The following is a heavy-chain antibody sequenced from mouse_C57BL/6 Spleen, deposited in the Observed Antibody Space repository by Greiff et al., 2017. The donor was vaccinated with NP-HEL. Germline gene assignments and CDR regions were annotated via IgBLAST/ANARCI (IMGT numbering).Heavy chain of an antibody. CDR1: GYTFTSYW. CDR3: ARGDYYGSSFDY. CDR2: IHPNSGST. Sequence: VQLQQPGAELVKPGASVKLSCKASGYTFTSYWMHWVKQRPGQGLEWIGMIHPNSGSTNYNEKFKSKATLTVDNSSSTAYMQLSSLTSEDSAVYYCARGDYYGSSFDYWGQGTTLTVSS. J-gene: IGHJ2*01. V-gene: IGHV1-64*01. D-gene: IGHD1-1*01.